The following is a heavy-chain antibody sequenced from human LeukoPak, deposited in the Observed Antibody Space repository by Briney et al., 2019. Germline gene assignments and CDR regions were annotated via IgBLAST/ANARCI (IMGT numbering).Heavy chain of an antibody. CDR1: GYTLTELS. CDR2: FDPEDGET. V-gene: IGHV1-24*01. Sequence: ASVKVSCKVSGYTLTELSMHWVRQAPGKGLEWMGGFDPEDGETIYAQKFQGRVTMTEDTSTDTAYMELSSLRSEDTAVYHCATVRAVAGSSATWYYYYGMDVWGQGTTVTVSS. CDR3: ATVRAVAGSSATWYYYYGMDV. D-gene: IGHD6-19*01. J-gene: IGHJ6*02.